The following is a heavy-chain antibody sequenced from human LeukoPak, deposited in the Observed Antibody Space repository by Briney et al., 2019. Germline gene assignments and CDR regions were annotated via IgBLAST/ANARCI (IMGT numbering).Heavy chain of an antibody. Sequence: GGSLRLSCAVSGFTFSNYGIHWVRQAPGKGLEWVAVISYDGNNKYYADSVKGRFTISRDNSKNTLFLQMNSLRAEDTAVYYCAKGVDYCSGGSCPADYWGPGTLVTVSS. CDR1: GFTFSNYG. D-gene: IGHD2-15*01. CDR2: ISYDGNNK. V-gene: IGHV3-30*18. J-gene: IGHJ4*02. CDR3: AKGVDYCSGGSCPADY.